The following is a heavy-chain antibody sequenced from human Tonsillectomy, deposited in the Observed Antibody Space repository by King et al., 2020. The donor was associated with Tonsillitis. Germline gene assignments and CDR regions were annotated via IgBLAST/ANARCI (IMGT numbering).Heavy chain of an antibody. V-gene: IGHV3-48*01. CDR2: ISSSRSTI. D-gene: IGHD3-10*01. CDR3: ATSGYYYGSGSYSTYYFYGMDV. J-gene: IGHJ6*02. CDR1: GFTFSSYS. Sequence: EVQLVESGGGLVQPGGSLRLSCAASGFTFSSYSMNWVRQAPGKGLEWVSYISSSRSTIYYADSVKGRFTISIDNAKNSLYLQMNSLRAEDTAVYYCATSGYYYGSGSYSTYYFYGMDVWGQGTTVTVSS.